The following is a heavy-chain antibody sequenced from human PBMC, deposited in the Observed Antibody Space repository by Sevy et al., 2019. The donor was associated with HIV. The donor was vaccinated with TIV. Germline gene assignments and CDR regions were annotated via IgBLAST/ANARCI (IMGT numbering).Heavy chain of an antibody. D-gene: IGHD6-19*01. CDR1: GYTFTGYY. V-gene: IGHV1-2*02. J-gene: IGHJ4*02. CDR3: AVPGYSSAVPLDY. CDR2: INPNSGAT. Sequence: NKPRASVKVSCKASGYTFTGYYIHWVRQAPGQGLEWMGWINPNSGATNYAQQLQGRVTMTRDTSISTAYMELSSLRSDDTAVYYCAVPGYSSAVPLDYWGQGTLVTVSS.